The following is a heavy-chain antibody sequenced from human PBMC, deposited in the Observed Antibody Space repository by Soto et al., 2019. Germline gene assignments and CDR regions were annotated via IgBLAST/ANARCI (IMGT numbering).Heavy chain of an antibody. J-gene: IGHJ6*02. V-gene: IGHV4-39*01. D-gene: IGHD2-2*01. CDR3: ARGCSVVVPYGMDV. CDR2: ISYSGSN. CDR1: CGSISSSSYY. Sequence: PSETLSLTCTVYCGSISSSSYYWGWIRQPPGKGPEWIGSISYSGSNYYNPSLEGRVTISVDTSKHQFPLKLSSVTAADKAVYSCARGCSVVVPYGMDVWGQGTTVTVSS.